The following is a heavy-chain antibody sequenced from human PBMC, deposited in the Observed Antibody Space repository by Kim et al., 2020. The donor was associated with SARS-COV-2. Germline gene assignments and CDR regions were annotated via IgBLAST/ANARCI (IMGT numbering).Heavy chain of an antibody. D-gene: IGHD4-17*01. Sequence: SETLSLTCTVSGGSISSYYWSWIRQPPGKGLEWIGYIYYSGSTNYNPSLKSRVTISVDTSKNQFSLKLSSVTAADTAVYYCARDSTQRGDYDGPPRYYFDYWGQGTLVTVSS. CDR3: ARDSTQRGDYDGPPRYYFDY. J-gene: IGHJ4*02. CDR2: IYYSGST. V-gene: IGHV4-59*01. CDR1: GGSISSYY.